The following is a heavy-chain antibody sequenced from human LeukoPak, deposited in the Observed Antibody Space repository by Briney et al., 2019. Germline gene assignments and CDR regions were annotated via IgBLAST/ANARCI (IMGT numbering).Heavy chain of an antibody. V-gene: IGHV3-23*01. CDR3: ASGGGTIAAAGHFDY. CDR2: SSASDGNT. J-gene: IGHJ4*02. D-gene: IGHD6-13*01. Sequence: GGALRLSCAASGFTFSTSAMSWVRQAPGKGREWVSASSASDGNTHYADSVKGRFTISRDNSKNTLYLQMNSLRAEDTAVYYCASGGGTIAAAGHFDYWGQGTLVTVSS. CDR1: GFTFSTSA.